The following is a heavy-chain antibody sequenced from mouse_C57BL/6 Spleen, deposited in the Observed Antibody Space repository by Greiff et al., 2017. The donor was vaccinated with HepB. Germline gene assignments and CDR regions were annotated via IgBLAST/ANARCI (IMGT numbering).Heavy chain of an antibody. Sequence: EVQWVESGGGLVKPGGSLKLSCAASGFTFSDYGMHWVRQAPEKGLEWVAYISSGSSTIYYADTVKGRFTISRDNAKNTLFLQMTSLRSEDTAMYYCARDSNTLAYWGQGTLVTVSA. V-gene: IGHV5-17*01. CDR2: ISSGSSTI. D-gene: IGHD2-5*01. CDR3: ARDSNTLAY. J-gene: IGHJ3*01. CDR1: GFTFSDYG.